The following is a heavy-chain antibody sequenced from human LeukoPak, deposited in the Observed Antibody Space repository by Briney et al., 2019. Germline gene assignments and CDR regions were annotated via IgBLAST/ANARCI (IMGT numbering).Heavy chain of an antibody. D-gene: IGHD3-16*01. J-gene: IGHJ6*02. CDR1: GFSFSSSW. V-gene: IGHV3-74*01. CDR2: INSDGSTT. CDR3: ARDFGPYGMDV. Sequence: GGSLRLSCAASGFSFSSSWMHWVRQAPGTGLVWVSRINSDGSTTNYADSVKGRFTISRDNAMSTLCLQMNSLRAEDTAVYYCARDFGPYGMDVWGQGTTVTVSS.